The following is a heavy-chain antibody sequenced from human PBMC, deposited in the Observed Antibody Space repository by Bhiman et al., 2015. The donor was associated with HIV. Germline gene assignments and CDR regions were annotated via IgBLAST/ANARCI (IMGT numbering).Heavy chain of an antibody. CDR3: ARMSYKDCGGDCFLP. D-gene: IGHD2-21*01. CDR1: GFTFSSFS. J-gene: IGHJ5*02. CDR2: ISSSSSTI. Sequence: EVHLVESGGGLVQPGGSLSLSCAASGFTFSSFSMNWVRQAPGKGLEWVSYISSSSSTIYYADSVKGRFTISRDNAKRSLYLQMNRLRVEDTAMYYCARMSYKDCGGDCFLPWGQGTLVTVSS. V-gene: IGHV3-48*01.